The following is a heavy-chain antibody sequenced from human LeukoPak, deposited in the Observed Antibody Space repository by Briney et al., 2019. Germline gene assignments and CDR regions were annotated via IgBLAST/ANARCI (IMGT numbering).Heavy chain of an antibody. CDR2: IYYSGST. J-gene: IGHJ4*02. Sequence: SETLSLTCTVSGGSISSYYWSWIRQPPGKGLEWIGYIYYSGSTNYNPSLKSRVTISVDTSKNQFSLKLSSVTAADTAVYYCARENPTYYYDSRVLDYWGQGTLVTVSP. CDR1: GGSISSYY. V-gene: IGHV4-59*01. CDR3: ARENPTYYYDSRVLDY. D-gene: IGHD3-22*01.